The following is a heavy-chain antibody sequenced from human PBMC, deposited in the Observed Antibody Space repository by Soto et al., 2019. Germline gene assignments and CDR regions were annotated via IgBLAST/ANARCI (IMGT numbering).Heavy chain of an antibody. Sequence: GGSLRLSCAASGFTFSDYYMSWIRQAPGKGLEWVSYISSSSSYTNYADSVKGRFTISRDNAKNSLYLQMNSLRAEDTAVYYCARVQVAGGYYYYYGMDVWGQGTTVTVSS. J-gene: IGHJ6*02. CDR1: GFTFSDYY. CDR3: ARVQVAGGYYYYYGMDV. D-gene: IGHD6-19*01. V-gene: IGHV3-11*06. CDR2: ISSSSSYT.